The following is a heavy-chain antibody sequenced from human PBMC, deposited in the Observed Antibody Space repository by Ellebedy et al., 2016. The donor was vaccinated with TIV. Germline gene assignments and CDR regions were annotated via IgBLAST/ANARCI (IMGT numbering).Heavy chain of an antibody. CDR2: IIPILGIA. D-gene: IGHD2-21*02. V-gene: IGHV1-69*04. CDR3: ATTQGSCAGGDCYTIDY. CDR1: GGTFSSYA. J-gene: IGHJ4*02. Sequence: SVKVSXKASGGTFSSYAISWVRQAPGQGLEWMGRIIPILGIANYAQKFQGRVTITADKSTSTAYMELSSLRSEDTAVYYCATTQGSCAGGDCYTIDYWGQGTLVTVSS.